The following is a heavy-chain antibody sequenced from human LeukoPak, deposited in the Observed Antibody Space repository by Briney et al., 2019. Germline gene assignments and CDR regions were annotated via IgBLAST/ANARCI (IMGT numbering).Heavy chain of an antibody. Sequence: SETLSLTCTVSGGSISSYYWSWIRQPPGKGLEWIGYIYYSGSTNYNPSLKSRVTISVDTSKNQFSLKLSSVTAADTAVYYCAGAHNAYLRGAFDIWGQGTMVTVSS. CDR3: AGAHNAYLRGAFDI. D-gene: IGHD1-1*01. CDR1: GGSISSYY. CDR2: IYYSGST. J-gene: IGHJ3*02. V-gene: IGHV4-59*01.